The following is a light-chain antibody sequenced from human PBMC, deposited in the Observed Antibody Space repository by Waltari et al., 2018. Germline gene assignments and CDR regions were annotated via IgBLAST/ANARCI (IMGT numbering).Light chain of an antibody. J-gene: IGKJ1*01. Sequence: IEMTQSPATLSVSPGERATLPCRASQNVGTKVAWYQQKPGLAPRPLIYDAFTRATGIPARFRGSGSGTEFTLTISSLQSEDLALYHCLQYHYWPPWTFGQGTKVEVK. CDR1: QNVGTK. CDR3: LQYHYWPPWT. V-gene: IGKV3-15*01. CDR2: DAF.